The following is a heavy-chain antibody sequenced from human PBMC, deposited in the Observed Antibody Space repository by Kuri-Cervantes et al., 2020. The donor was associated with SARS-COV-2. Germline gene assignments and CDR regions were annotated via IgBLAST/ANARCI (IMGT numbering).Heavy chain of an antibody. V-gene: IGHV3-23*01. D-gene: IGHD3-3*01. CDR2: ISGSGGST. J-gene: IGHJ4*02. CDR3: ARSKGLGGFWSVSYAGLDY. Sequence: GESLKISCAASGFTFSSYAMSWVRQAPGKGLEWVSAISGSGGSTYYADSVKGRFTISRDNARNSLDLLLKSLRVEDTAVYYCARSKGLGGFWSVSYAGLDYWGQGTLVTVSS. CDR1: GFTFSSYA.